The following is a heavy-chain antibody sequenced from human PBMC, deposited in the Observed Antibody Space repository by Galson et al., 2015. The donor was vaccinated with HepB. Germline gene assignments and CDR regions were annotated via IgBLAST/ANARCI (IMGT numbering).Heavy chain of an antibody. CDR3: AKARYNWNDFDY. D-gene: IGHD1-1*01. CDR2: ISGSGGST. Sequence: SLRLSCAASGFTFSSYAMSWVRQAPGKGLEWVSAISGSGGSTYYADSVKGRFTISRDNSKNTLYLQMNSLRAEDTAVYYCAKARYNWNDFDYWGQGTLVTVSS. J-gene: IGHJ4*02. V-gene: IGHV3-23*01. CDR1: GFTFSSYA.